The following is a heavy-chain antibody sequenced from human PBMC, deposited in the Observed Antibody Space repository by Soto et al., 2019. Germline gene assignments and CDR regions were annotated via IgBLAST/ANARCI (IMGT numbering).Heavy chain of an antibody. D-gene: IGHD3-10*01. Sequence: SETLSLTCAVYGGSFSGYYWSWIRQPPGKGLEWIGEINHSGSTNYNPSLKSRVTISVDTSKNQFSLKLSSVTAADTAVYYCARLRLAVRGVITWGRGTLVTVSS. CDR1: GGSFSGYY. V-gene: IGHV4-34*01. CDR2: INHSGST. CDR3: ARLRLAVRGVIT. J-gene: IGHJ5*02.